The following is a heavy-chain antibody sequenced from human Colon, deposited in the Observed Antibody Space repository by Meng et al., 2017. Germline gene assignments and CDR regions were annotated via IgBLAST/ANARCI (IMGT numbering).Heavy chain of an antibody. J-gene: IGHJ5*02. Sequence: VQRQQGGAALVKPSETLSLTCAFSGVSFSGFYWSWIRQPPGKGLEWIGEIDHFGISNYNSSLKGRLTMSVDTSKKQISLTLTSVTAADTAVYYCATGLRHGDWFDPWGPGTLVTVSS. CDR2: IDHFGIS. D-gene: IGHD4-17*01. V-gene: IGHV4-34*02. CDR3: ATGLRHGDWFDP. CDR1: GVSFSGFY.